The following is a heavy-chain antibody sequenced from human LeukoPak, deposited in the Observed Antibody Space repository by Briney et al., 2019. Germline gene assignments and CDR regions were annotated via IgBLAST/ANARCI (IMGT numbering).Heavy chain of an antibody. D-gene: IGHD3-9*01. CDR1: GGTFSSYA. V-gene: IGHV1-69*04. J-gene: IGHJ4*02. CDR2: IIPIFGIA. CDR3: ARAGLNDILTGYFPEGGGY. Sequence: ASVKVSCKASGGTFSSYAISWVRQAPGQGLEWMGRIIPIFGIANYAQKFQGRVTITADKSTSTAYMELSSLRSEDTAVYYCARAGLNDILTGYFPEGGGYWGQGTLVTVSS.